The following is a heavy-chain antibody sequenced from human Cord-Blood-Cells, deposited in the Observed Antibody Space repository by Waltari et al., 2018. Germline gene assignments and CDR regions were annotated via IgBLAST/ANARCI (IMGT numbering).Heavy chain of an antibody. CDR3: ARGGQARISSSGGLFDY. Sequence: QVQLQQWGAGLLKPSETLSLTCAVYGGSFSGYSWSWIRQPPGKGLEWIGEINHSGSTNYNPSLKSRVTISVDTSKNQFSLKLSSVTAADTAVYYCARGGQARISSSGGLFDYWGQGTLVTVSS. D-gene: IGHD6-6*01. CDR1: GGSFSGYS. J-gene: IGHJ4*02. CDR2: INHSGST. V-gene: IGHV4-34*01.